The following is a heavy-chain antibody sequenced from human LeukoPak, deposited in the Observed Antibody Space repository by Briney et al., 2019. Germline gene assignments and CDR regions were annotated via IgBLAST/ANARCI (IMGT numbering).Heavy chain of an antibody. J-gene: IGHJ5*02. CDR2: IYYSGRT. D-gene: IGHD6-19*01. CDR3: AGDSSGCYYWFDG. Sequence: SGTLSLTCAVSRGSLSSDYWSWIREPPGQGVEWIGYIYYSGRTNYNPSPKSRVTISVDTSKHQFSLKLSSVTAAVTSVYYCAGDSSGCYYWFDGWGQGTLVTASS. V-gene: IGHV4-59*03. CDR1: RGSLSSDY.